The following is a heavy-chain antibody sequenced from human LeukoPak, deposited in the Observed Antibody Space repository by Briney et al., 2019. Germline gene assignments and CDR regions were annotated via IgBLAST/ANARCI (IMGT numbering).Heavy chain of an antibody. V-gene: IGHV1-2*06. J-gene: IGHJ6*03. Sequence: ASVKVSCKASGYTFTGYYMHWVRQAPGQGLEWMGRINPNSGGTNYAQKFQGRVTMTRDTSISTAYMELSSLRSEDTAVYYCARGFVDIVVVPAARTTYYYYYMDVWGKGTTVTVSS. CDR1: GYTFTGYY. CDR2: INPNSGGT. D-gene: IGHD2-2*01. CDR3: ARGFVDIVVVPAARTTYYYYYMDV.